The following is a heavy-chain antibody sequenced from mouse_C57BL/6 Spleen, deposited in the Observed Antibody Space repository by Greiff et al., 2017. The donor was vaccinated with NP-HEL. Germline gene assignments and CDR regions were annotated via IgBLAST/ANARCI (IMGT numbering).Heavy chain of an antibody. D-gene: IGHD2-4*01. CDR1: GYAFSSSG. CDR3: AREITPAWFAY. CDR2: IYPGDGDP. V-gene: IGHV1-82*01. J-gene: IGHJ3*01. Sequence: QVQLQQSGPELVKPGASVKISCKASGYAFSSSGMNWVKQRPGQGLEWIGRIYPGDGDPDYNGKFKGKATLTADKSSSTAYMPLSSLTSEDSAVYFCAREITPAWFAYWGQGTLVTVSA.